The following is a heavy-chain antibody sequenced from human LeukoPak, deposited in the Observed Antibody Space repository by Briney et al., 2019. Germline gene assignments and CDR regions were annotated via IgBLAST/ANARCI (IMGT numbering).Heavy chain of an antibody. D-gene: IGHD2-2*01. CDR3: ARDSTYCSSTSCYGVHDY. CDR2: IYTSGST. Sequence: PSETLSLTCTVSGGSISSYYWSWIRQPAGKGLEWIARIYTSGSTNYNPSLKSRVTISVDNSKNQFSMTLSSVTDADTAVYYCARDSTYCSSTSCYGVHDYWGQGTLVTVSS. CDR1: GGSISSYY. V-gene: IGHV4-4*07. J-gene: IGHJ4*02.